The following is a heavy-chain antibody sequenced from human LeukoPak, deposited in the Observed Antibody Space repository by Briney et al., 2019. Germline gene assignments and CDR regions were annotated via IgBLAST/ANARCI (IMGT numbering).Heavy chain of an antibody. CDR2: IYYSGST. V-gene: IGHV4-59*01. J-gene: IGHJ3*02. Sequence: PSETLSLTCTVSGDSISSYYWGWIRQPPGKGLEWIGYIYYSGSTNHNPSLRSRVTISVDTSKNQFSLKLSSVTAADTAVYYCARDYASDIWGQGTMVTVSS. CDR1: GDSISSYY. CDR3: ARDYASDI.